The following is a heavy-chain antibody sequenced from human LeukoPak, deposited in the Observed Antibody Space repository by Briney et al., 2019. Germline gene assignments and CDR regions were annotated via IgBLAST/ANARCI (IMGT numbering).Heavy chain of an antibody. D-gene: IGHD1-26*01. J-gene: IGHJ6*02. CDR3: AKDLVGATSSDYYGMDV. Sequence: PGGSLRLSCAASGFTFSSYWMHWVRQAPGKGLVWVSRINSDGSSTSYADSVKGRFTISRDNSKNTLYLQMNSLRAEDTAVYYCAKDLVGATSSDYYGMDVWGQGTTVTVSS. CDR1: GFTFSSYW. CDR2: INSDGSST. V-gene: IGHV3-74*01.